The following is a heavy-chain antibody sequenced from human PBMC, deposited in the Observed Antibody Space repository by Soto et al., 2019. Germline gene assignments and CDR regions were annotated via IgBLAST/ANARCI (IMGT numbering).Heavy chain of an antibody. Sequence: QVQLVQSGAEVKKPASSVKVSCKASGGTFSSYAISWVRQAPGQGLEWMGGIIPIFGTANYAQKFQGRVTITADESTSTTYMALSSLISEDTAVYYCARHVPAAGYYYGMDVWGQGTTVTVSS. J-gene: IGHJ6*02. D-gene: IGHD2-2*01. CDR1: GGTFSSYA. CDR2: IIPIFGTA. V-gene: IGHV1-69*12. CDR3: ARHVPAAGYYYGMDV.